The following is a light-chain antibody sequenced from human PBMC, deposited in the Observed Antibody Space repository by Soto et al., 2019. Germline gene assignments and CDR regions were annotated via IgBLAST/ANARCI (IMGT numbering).Light chain of an antibody. CDR3: QQLGSYPLT. J-gene: IGKJ5*01. CDR2: AAS. V-gene: IGKV1-9*01. Sequence: LLTQSPSSLSASVGDRVTITCRASQGIGSYFTLYQQEPGKAPKLLIYAASTLQNGVPPRFRGSGSGTDFTLTISSLQPEDFATYYCQQLGSYPLTFGQGTRLEIK. CDR1: QGIGSY.